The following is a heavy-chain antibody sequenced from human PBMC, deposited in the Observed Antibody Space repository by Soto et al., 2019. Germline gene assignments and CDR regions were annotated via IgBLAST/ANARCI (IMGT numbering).Heavy chain of an antibody. D-gene: IGHD6-19*01. V-gene: IGHV3-49*03. J-gene: IGHJ6*02. CDR2: IRSKAYGGTT. Sequence: PWGSLRLSCTASGFTFGDYAMSWFRQAPGKGLEWVGFIRSKAYGGTTEYAASVKGRFTISRDDSKSIAYLQMNSLKTEDTAVYYCTRSPGYSSGGFRPYYYGMDVGGQGTTVTVAS. CDR1: GFTFGDYA. CDR3: TRSPGYSSGGFRPYYYGMDV.